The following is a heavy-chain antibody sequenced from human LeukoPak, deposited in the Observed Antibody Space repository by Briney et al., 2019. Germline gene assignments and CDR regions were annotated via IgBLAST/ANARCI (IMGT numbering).Heavy chain of an antibody. J-gene: IGHJ3*02. V-gene: IGHV1-69*13. CDR1: GGTFSSYA. CDR3: ARDPAITIFGVVIRTDAFDI. CDR2: IIPIFGTA. Sequence: SVKVSCKASGGTFSSYAISWVRQAPGQGLEWMGGIIPIFGTANYAQKFQGRVTITADESTSTAYMELSSLRSEDTAVYYCARDPAITIFGVVIRTDAFDIRGQGTMVTVSS. D-gene: IGHD3-3*01.